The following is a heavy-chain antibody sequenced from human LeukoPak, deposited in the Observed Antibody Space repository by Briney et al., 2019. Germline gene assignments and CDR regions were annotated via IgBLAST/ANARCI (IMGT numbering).Heavy chain of an antibody. V-gene: IGHV4-39*01. D-gene: IGHD3-10*01. CDR3: ARGEGTYGMDV. J-gene: IGHJ6*02. Sequence: SETLSLTCTVSGGSIRSSYYYWGWIRQPPGKGLEWIGSIYDSGSTYYNPSLKSRVTISVDTSKNQFSLKLNSVTAADTAVYYCARGEGTYGMDVWGQGTTVTVSS. CDR1: GGSIRSSYYY. CDR2: IYDSGST.